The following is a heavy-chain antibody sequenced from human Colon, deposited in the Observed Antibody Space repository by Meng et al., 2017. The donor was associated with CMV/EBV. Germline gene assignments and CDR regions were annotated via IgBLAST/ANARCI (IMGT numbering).Heavy chain of an antibody. CDR1: GFTFSDYY. J-gene: IGHJ4*02. CDR2: ISASGSAI. CDR3: VGSRVRYIFDH. D-gene: IGHD5-18*01. Sequence: GESLKISCAASGFTFSDYYITWIRQAPGKGLEWVSYISASGSAIYYADSVKGRFTISRDNAKASLYLHMNSLTAEDTGVYYCVGSRVRYIFDHWGQGTLVTVSS. V-gene: IGHV3-11*01.